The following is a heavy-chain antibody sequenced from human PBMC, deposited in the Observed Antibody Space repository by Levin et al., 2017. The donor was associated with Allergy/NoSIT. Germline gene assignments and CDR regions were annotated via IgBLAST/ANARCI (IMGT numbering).Heavy chain of an antibody. D-gene: IGHD6-19*01. Sequence: AASVKVSCAASGFTFNNYDMNWVRQAPGKGLEWVSTVSGSGSSTSYADSVKGRFSISRDNSKYTLYLQMNSLRAEDTAVYYCALDGYSSGWYQGYWGQGTLVTVSS. CDR3: ALDGYSSGWYQGY. CDR2: VSGSGSST. V-gene: IGHV3-23*01. CDR1: GFTFNNYD. J-gene: IGHJ4*02.